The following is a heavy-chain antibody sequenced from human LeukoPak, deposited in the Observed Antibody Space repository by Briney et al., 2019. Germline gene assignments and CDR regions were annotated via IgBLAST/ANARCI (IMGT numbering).Heavy chain of an antibody. J-gene: IGHJ4*02. CDR3: AREVVAVAGTAPDY. D-gene: IGHD6-19*01. CDR2: ISSSSSYI. V-gene: IGHV3-21*01. Sequence: GGSLRLSCAASGFTFSSYSMNWVRQAPGKGLEWVSSISSSSSYIYYADSVKARFTISRDNAKNSLYLQMNSLRAEDTAVYYCAREVVAVAGTAPDYWGQGTLVTVSS. CDR1: GFTFSSYS.